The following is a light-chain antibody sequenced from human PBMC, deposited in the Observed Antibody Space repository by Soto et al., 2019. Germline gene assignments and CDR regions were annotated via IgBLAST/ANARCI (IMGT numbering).Light chain of an antibody. CDR3: HVWDANTDHVV. V-gene: IGLV3-21*02. CDR1: NIGSKT. CDR2: DDA. Sequence: SYELTQPPSVSVAPGQTARLTCGGSNIGSKTVHWYQQKPGQAPVLVVYDDADRPSGIPERFSGSNSGNTAALTISRVEAGHEADYYCHVWDANTDHVVFGGGTKLTVL. J-gene: IGLJ2*01.